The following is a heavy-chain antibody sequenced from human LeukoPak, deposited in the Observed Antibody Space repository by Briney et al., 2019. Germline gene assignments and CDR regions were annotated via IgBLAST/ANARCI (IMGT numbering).Heavy chain of an antibody. CDR1: GGSISSGSYY. J-gene: IGHJ6*03. CDR2: IYTSGST. D-gene: IGHD1-26*01. V-gene: IGHV4-61*02. Sequence: PSETLSLTCTISGGSISSGSYYWNWIRQPAGKGLEWIGRIYTSGSTNYNPSLKSRVTISVDTSKNQFSLKLSSVTAADTAVYYCARARELGTGYYYYYMDVWGKGTTVTVSS. CDR3: ARARELGTGYYYYYMDV.